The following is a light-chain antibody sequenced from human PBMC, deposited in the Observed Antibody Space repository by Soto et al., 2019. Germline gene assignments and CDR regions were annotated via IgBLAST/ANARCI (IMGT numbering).Light chain of an antibody. CDR2: GAS. CDR1: QSVTNKY. Sequence: EIVLTQSPGTLSLSPGERATLSCRASQSVTNKYLAWYQQKPGQAPRLLIYGASSRATGIPDRFSGSGSGTDFSLTISRLETEDLAVYYCQQYGSSPLAFGGGTKVEIK. V-gene: IGKV3-20*01. J-gene: IGKJ4*01. CDR3: QQYGSSPLA.